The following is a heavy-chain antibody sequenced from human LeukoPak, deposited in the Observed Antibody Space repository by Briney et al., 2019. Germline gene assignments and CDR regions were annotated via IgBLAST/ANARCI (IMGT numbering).Heavy chain of an antibody. J-gene: IGHJ4*02. V-gene: IGHV3-7*01. CDR1: GFTFSDYY. Sequence: GGSLRLSCAASGFTFSDYYMSWIRQAPGKGLEWVANIRQDGSEKYYVDSVKGRFTISRDNAKNSLYLQISGLRAEDTAVYYCARDRVWTVLYWGQGTLVTVSS. CDR2: IRQDGSEK. CDR3: ARDRVWTVLY. D-gene: IGHD6-13*01.